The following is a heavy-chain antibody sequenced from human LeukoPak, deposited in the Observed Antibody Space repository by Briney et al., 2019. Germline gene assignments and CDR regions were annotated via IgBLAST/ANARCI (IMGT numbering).Heavy chain of an antibody. J-gene: IGHJ4*02. CDR2: IYTSGST. D-gene: IGHD3-9*01. CDR3: ARSYYDILTGYYNRFDY. Sequence: SETLSLTCTVSGGSISNSYWSWIRQPPGKGLEWIGYIYTSGSTNYNPSLKSRVTISVDTSKNQYSLKLSSVTAADTAVYYCARSYYDILTGYYNRFDYWGQGTLVTVSS. CDR1: GGSISNSY. V-gene: IGHV4-4*09.